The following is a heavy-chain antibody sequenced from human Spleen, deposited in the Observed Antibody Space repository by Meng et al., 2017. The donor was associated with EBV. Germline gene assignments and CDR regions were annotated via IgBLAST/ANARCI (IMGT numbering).Heavy chain of an antibody. Sequence: QVPLQQWGAGLLKPSETLSLPCAVYGESFSAYYWRWIRQPPGRGLEWIGDVIHSGNTSYSPSLKSRVTISVDTSKSQFSLKLRSMTAADTAVYYCATGWGKANYWGQGTLVTVSS. D-gene: IGHD3-16*01. V-gene: IGHV4-34*12. CDR1: GESFSAYY. J-gene: IGHJ4*02. CDR3: ATGWGKANY. CDR2: VIHSGNT.